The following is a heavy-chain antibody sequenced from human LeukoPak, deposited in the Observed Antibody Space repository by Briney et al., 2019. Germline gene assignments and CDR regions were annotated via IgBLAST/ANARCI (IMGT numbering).Heavy chain of an antibody. CDR1: GFTFDDYG. J-gene: IGHJ4*02. D-gene: IGHD2-2*01. CDR2: INWNGGST. V-gene: IGHV3-20*01. Sequence: GGSLRLSCAASGFTFDDYGMSWVRQAPGKGREWVSGINWNGGSTGYADSVKGRFTISRDNAKNSLYLQMNGLRAEHTALYHRTRELVPAAVDYWGQGTLVTVSS. CDR3: TRELVPAAVDY.